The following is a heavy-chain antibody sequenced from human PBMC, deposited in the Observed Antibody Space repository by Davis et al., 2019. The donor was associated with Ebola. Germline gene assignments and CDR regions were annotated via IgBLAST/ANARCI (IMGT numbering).Heavy chain of an antibody. CDR3: TSTTTSAKDDY. V-gene: IGHV3-73*01. Sequence: GESLKISCAASGFTFSGSAMHWVRQASGKGLEWVGRIRSKANSYATAYAASVKGRFTISRDDSKNTAYLQMNSLKTEDTAVYYCTSTTTSAKDDYWGQGTLVTVSS. CDR1: GFTFSGSA. D-gene: IGHD4-17*01. CDR2: IRSKANSYAT. J-gene: IGHJ4*02.